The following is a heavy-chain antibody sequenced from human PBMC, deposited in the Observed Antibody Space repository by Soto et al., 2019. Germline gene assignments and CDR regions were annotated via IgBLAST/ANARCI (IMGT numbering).Heavy chain of an antibody. J-gene: IGHJ6*02. Sequence: EVQLVESGGGLVQPGGSLRLSCAASGYTFSAYWMHWARQAPGKGLVWVSRTNTDGTATTYADSVEGRFTISRDNAKNMLYLQMNSLRAEDTAVYYCTRGHYYGMDVWGQGTTVTVSS. CDR2: TNTDGTAT. V-gene: IGHV3-74*03. CDR3: TRGHYYGMDV. CDR1: GYTFSAYW.